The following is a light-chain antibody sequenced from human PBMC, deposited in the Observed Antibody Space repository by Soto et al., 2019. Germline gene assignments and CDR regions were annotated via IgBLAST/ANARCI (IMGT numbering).Light chain of an antibody. CDR3: QILFDYPIT. V-gene: IGKV1-9*01. CDR2: AAS. J-gene: IGKJ5*01. Sequence: DIQLTQSPSFLSPSIGESVTITCLASTVISTSLAWYQVKPGKAPKLLIYAASTLESWVPSRFSATVYGTEFSLPIPSLQPEDFATYYCQILFDYPITFGQGTRLEIK. CDR1: TVISTS.